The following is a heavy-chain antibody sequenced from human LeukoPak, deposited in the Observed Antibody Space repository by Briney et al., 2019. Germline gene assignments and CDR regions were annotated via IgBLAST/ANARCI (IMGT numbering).Heavy chain of an antibody. CDR1: GYTFTNYY. CDR2: INPGGGGT. Sequence: ASVKVSCKASGYTFTNYYIHWVRQAPGQGLEWMGMINPGGGGTAYAQKFQGRVTMTRDTSTSTVYMELRSLRSEDTAVYYCEREYHGGLFDHWGQGTLVTVSS. V-gene: IGHV1-46*01. CDR3: EREYHGGLFDH. D-gene: IGHD2-15*01. J-gene: IGHJ4*02.